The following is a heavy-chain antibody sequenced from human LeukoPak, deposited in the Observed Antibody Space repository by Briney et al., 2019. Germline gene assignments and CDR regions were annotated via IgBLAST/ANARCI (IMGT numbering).Heavy chain of an antibody. CDR3: TRYNNDHFDY. CDR1: GFTFGGYG. CDR2: IAYDGGRA. D-gene: IGHD1-14*01. J-gene: IGHJ4*02. V-gene: IGHV3-33*01. Sequence: PGGSLRLSCAGSGFTFGGYGMHWFRQTPGKGPEWVAVIAYDGGRAFYADSVKGRFTISRDNSKNTMSVQMDDLRAEDTAVYYCTRYNNDHFDYWGQGTLVTVSS.